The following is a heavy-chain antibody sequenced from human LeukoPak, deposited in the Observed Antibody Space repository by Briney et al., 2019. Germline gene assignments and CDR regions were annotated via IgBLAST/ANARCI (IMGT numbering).Heavy chain of an antibody. V-gene: IGHV5-51*01. J-gene: IGHJ3*02. CDR1: GYSFSSDW. Sequence: GESLKISCKGSGYSFSSDWIAWVRQMPGKGLEWMGIIYPGDSYTTYSPSFQGQVTISADKSISTAYLQWRSLKASDTAMYYCARRSGSDALDIWGQGTMVTVSS. D-gene: IGHD3-10*01. CDR2: IYPGDSYT. CDR3: ARRSGSDALDI.